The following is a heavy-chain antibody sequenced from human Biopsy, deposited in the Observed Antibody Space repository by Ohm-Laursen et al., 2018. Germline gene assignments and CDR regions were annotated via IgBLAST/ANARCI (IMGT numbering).Heavy chain of an antibody. D-gene: IGHD1-1*01. CDR3: TRLYRLDDYWNDDPPDAFDV. CDR1: GGSITDDY. Sequence: GTLSLTCTVSGGSITDDYWSWIRQSPGKGLEWIGFISKGGDTTYNPSLRGRVAISVDTSKNQFSLKLSSVTAADTAIFFCTRLYRLDDYWNDDPPDAFDVWGQGTRVTVSS. CDR2: ISKGGDT. V-gene: IGHV4-59*01. J-gene: IGHJ3*01.